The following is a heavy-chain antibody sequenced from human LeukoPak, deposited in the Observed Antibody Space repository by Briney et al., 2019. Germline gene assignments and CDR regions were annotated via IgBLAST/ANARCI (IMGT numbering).Heavy chain of an antibody. J-gene: IGHJ4*02. CDR2: IYYSGST. CDR1: GGSISSSSYY. V-gene: IGHV4-39*07. Sequence: SETLSLTCTVSGGSISSSSYYWGWIRQPPGKGLEWIGSIYYSGSTYYNPSLKSRVTISVDTSKNQFSLKLSSVTAADTAVYYCARGYSSSSFAYWGQGTLVTVSS. CDR3: ARGYSSSSFAY. D-gene: IGHD6-6*01.